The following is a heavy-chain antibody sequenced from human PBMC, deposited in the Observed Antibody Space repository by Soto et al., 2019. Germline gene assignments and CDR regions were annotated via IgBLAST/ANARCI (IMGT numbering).Heavy chain of an antibody. CDR1: GFTFSSYS. CDR3: AREEGYSGYAGFDY. D-gene: IGHD5-12*01. J-gene: IGHJ4*02. V-gene: IGHV3-21*01. Sequence: EVQLVESGGGLVKPGGSLRLSCAASGFTFSSYSMNWVRQAPGKGLEWVSSISSSSSYIYYADSVKGRFTISRDNAKNSLYLQMNSLRAEDTAVYYCAREEGYSGYAGFDYWGQGTLVTVSS. CDR2: ISSSSSYI.